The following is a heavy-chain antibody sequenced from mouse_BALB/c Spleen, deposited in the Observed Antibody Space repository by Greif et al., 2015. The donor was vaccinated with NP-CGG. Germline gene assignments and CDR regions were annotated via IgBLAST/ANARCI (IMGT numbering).Heavy chain of an antibody. CDR3: ARTGRGYFDY. Sequence: QVQLQQSGAELAKPGASVKMSCKASGYTFTSYWMHWVKQRPGQGLEWIGYINPSTGYTEYNQKFKDKATLTADKSSSTAYMQLSSLTSEDSAVYYCARTGRGYFDYWGQGTTLTVSS. J-gene: IGHJ2*01. CDR2: INPSTGYT. V-gene: IGHV1-7*01. CDR1: GYTFTSYW.